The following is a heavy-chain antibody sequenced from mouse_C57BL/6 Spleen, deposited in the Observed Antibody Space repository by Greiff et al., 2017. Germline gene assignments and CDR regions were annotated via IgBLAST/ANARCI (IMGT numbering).Heavy chain of an antibody. V-gene: IGHV1-26*01. J-gene: IGHJ1*03. Sequence: VQLQQSGPELVKPGASVKISCKASGYTFTDYYMNWVKQSHGKSLEWIGDINPNNGGTSYNQKFKGKATLTVDKSSSTAYMELRSLTSEDSAVYYCASGIITTVVATPYWCFDVWGTGTTVTVSS. CDR1: GYTFTDYY. CDR3: ASGIITTVVATPYWCFDV. D-gene: IGHD1-1*01. CDR2: INPNNGGT.